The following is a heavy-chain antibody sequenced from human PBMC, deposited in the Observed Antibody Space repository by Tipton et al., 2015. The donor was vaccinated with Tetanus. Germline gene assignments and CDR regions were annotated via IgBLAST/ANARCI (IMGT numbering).Heavy chain of an antibody. CDR1: GGSISSFY. D-gene: IGHD3-3*01. Sequence: TLSLTCTVSGGSISSFYWSWIRQPPGKGLEWIGEINHSGSTNYNPSLKSRVTISVDTSKNQFSLKLSSVTAADTAVYYCASSHYDFWSGYLNWFDPWGQGTLVTVSS. V-gene: IGHV4-59*08. J-gene: IGHJ5*02. CDR2: INHSGST. CDR3: ASSHYDFWSGYLNWFDP.